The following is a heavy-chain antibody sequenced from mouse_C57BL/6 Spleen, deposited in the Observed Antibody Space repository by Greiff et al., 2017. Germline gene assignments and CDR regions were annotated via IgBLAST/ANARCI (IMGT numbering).Heavy chain of an antibody. D-gene: IGHD1-1*01. CDR1: GYTFTSYW. CDR3: ARGYYYGSSYVDYAMDY. V-gene: IGHV1-50*01. Sequence: QVQLQQPGAELVKPGASVKLSCKASGYTFTSYWMQWVKQRPGQGLEWIGEIDPSDSYTNYNQKFKGKATLTVDTSSSTAYMQLSSLTSEDSAVYYCARGYYYGSSYVDYAMDYWGQGTSVTVSS. CDR2: IDPSDSYT. J-gene: IGHJ4*01.